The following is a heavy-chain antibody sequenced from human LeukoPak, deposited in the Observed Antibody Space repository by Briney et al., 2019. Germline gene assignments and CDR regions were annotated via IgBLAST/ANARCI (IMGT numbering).Heavy chain of an antibody. CDR1: GYTFTSYY. CDR2: INPSGGST. CDR3: VRPLHCSSTSCPLDY. D-gene: IGHD2-2*01. V-gene: IGHV1-46*01. J-gene: IGHJ4*02. Sequence: ASVNVFCKVYGYTFTSYYMHWVRQAPGQGLEWMGIINPSGGSTSYAQKFQGRVTMTRDMSTSTVYMELSSLRSEDTAVYYCVRPLHCSSTSCPLDYWGQGTLVTVSS.